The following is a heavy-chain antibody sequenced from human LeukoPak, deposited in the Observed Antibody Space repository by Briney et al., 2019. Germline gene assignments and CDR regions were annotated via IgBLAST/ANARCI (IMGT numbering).Heavy chain of an antibody. CDR3: AREWDIYGDYSFDY. CDR2: VHISGST. Sequence: SQTLSLTCTVSGGSISSRSYCWSWIRQPAGKGLEWIGHVHISGSTNYNSSLKSRVTISVDTSKNQFSLKLSSVTAADTAVYYCAREWDIYGDYSFDYWGQGTLVTVSS. CDR1: GGSISSRSYC. J-gene: IGHJ4*02. D-gene: IGHD4-17*01. V-gene: IGHV4-61*09.